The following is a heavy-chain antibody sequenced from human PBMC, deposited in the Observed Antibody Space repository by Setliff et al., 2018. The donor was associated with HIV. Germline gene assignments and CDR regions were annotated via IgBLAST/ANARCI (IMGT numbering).Heavy chain of an antibody. D-gene: IGHD1-26*01. CDR3: TRRSGSYYFDY. CDR2: IRSKAYGGTT. CDR1: GFTFGDYA. J-gene: IGHJ4*02. Sequence: PGGSLRLSCTASGFTFGDYAMSWVRQAPGKGLEWVGFIRSKAYGGTTEYAASVKGRFTISRDDSKSIAYLQMNSLKTEDTAVYYCTRRSGSYYFDYWGQGTLVTVSS. V-gene: IGHV3-49*04.